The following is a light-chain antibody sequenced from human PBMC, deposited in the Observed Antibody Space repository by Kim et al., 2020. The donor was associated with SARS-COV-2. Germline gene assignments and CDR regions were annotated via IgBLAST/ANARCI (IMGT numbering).Light chain of an antibody. CDR2: GKN. CDR3: NSRDSSGNHVV. CDR1: SLRSYY. V-gene: IGLV3-19*01. J-gene: IGLJ2*01. Sequence: SSELTQDPAVSVALGQTVRITCQGDSLRSYYASWYQQKPGQAPVLVIYGKNNRPSGLPDRFSGSSSGNTASLTITGAQAEDEADYYCNSRDSSGNHVVF.